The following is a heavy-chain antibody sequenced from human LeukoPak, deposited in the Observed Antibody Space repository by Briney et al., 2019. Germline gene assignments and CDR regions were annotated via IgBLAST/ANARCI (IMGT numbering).Heavy chain of an antibody. D-gene: IGHD3-10*01. J-gene: IGHJ4*02. CDR2: IYYSGST. CDR1: GGSISSYY. V-gene: IGHV4-59*01. Sequence: SETLSLTCTVSGGSISSYYWSWIRQPPGKGLEWIGYIYYSGSTNYNPSLKSRVTISVDTSKNQFSLKLSSVTAADTAVYYCARVRYYGSGSPFVDYWGQGTLVTVSS. CDR3: ARVRYYGSGSPFVDY.